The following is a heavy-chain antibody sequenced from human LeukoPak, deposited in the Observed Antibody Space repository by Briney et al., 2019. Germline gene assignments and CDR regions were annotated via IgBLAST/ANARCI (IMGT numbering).Heavy chain of an antibody. D-gene: IGHD5-18*01. CDR2: IYPGDSDT. CDR3: ARRGGYSYGYDFDY. V-gene: IGHV5-51*01. J-gene: IGHJ4*02. Sequence: GGSLEISWKGSGSTFTSYWIGWARQMPGKGLEWMGIIYPGDSDTRYSPSFQGQVTISADKSISTAYLQWSSLKASDTAMYYCARRGGYSYGYDFDYWGQGTLVTVSS. CDR1: GSTFTSYW.